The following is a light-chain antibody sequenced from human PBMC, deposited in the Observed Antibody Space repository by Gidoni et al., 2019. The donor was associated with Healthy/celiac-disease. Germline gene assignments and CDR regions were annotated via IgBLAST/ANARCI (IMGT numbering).Light chain of an antibody. CDR1: NIGSKT. CDR2: RDS. V-gene: IGLV3-9*01. J-gene: IGLJ2*01. CDR3: QVGDSSTVV. Sequence: SYELTQPLSVSVALGQTARITCGGNNIGSKTVHWDQQKPGQAPVLVIYRDSNRPSGIPERFSGSNSGNTATLTISRAKAGDEADYYWQVGDSSTVVFGGGTKLTVL.